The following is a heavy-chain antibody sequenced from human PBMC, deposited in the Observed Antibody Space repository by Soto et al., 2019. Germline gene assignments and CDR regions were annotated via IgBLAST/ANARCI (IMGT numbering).Heavy chain of an antibody. CDR2: IIPIFGTA. CDR1: GGTFSSYA. CDR3: AREFRGVVPAARPPHYYYGMDV. V-gene: IGHV1-69*13. Sequence: SVKVSCKASGGTFSSYAISWVRQAPGQGLEWMGGIIPIFGTANYAQKFQGRVTITADESTSTAYMELSSLRSEDTAVYYCAREFRGVVPAARPPHYYYGMDVWGQGTTVTVSS. D-gene: IGHD2-2*01. J-gene: IGHJ6*02.